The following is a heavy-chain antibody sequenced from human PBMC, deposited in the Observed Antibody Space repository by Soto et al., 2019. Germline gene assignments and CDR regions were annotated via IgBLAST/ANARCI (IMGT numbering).Heavy chain of an antibody. CDR3: APSHWFDP. D-gene: IGHD2-2*01. V-gene: IGHV4-39*02. CDR1: GGSISSRGYY. Sequence: QLQLQESGPGLVKPSETLSLTCTVSGGSISSRGYYWGWIRQPPGKGLEWIGTIYYSGSTYYNPSLKSRVTISVDTAQNHFSLKLSSVTAADTAVYYCAPSHWFDPCGQGTLVTVSS. J-gene: IGHJ5*02. CDR2: IYYSGST.